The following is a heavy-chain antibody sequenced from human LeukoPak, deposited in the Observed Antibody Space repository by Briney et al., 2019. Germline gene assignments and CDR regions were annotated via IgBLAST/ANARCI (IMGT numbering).Heavy chain of an antibody. CDR1: GYTFTNYA. V-gene: IGHV1-2*02. CDR3: ARVHGGMVRGVIIPYYFDY. Sequence: ASVKVSCKSSGYTFTNYAFTWVRQAPGQELEWMGWINPNSGGTNYAKKFQGRVTMTRDTSISTAYMELSRLRSDDTAVYYCARVHGGMVRGVIIPYYFDYWGQGTLVTVSS. CDR2: INPNSGGT. J-gene: IGHJ4*02. D-gene: IGHD3-10*01.